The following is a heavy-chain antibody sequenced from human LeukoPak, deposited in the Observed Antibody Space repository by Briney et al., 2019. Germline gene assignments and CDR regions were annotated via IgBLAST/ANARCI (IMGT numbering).Heavy chain of an antibody. CDR2: IYTSGST. CDR1: GGSISSGSYY. D-gene: IGHD2-8*02. CDR3: ARDLVRSYYYMDV. J-gene: IGHJ6*03. Sequence: SETLSLTCTVSGGSISSGSYYWSWIRQPAGKGLEWIGRIYTSGSTNYNPSLKSRVTISVDTSKNQFSLKLSSVTAADMAVYYCARDLVRSYYYMDVWGKGTTVTVSS. V-gene: IGHV4-61*02.